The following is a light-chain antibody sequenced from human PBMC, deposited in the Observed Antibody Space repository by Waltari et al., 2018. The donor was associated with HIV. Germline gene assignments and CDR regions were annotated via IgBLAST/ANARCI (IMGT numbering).Light chain of an antibody. V-gene: IGLV1-47*01. CDR2: RND. J-gene: IGLJ3*02. CDR3: ATWDDSLNSFWV. CDR1: SSNIGNNF. Sequence: QSVLTQPPSASGTPGQRVVISCSGGSSNIGNNFVYWYQQLPGSTPKLLIYRNDRRPAGVSDRFAGSTSGTSASLAISGLRSEDEADYYCATWDDSLNSFWVFGGGTKVTVL.